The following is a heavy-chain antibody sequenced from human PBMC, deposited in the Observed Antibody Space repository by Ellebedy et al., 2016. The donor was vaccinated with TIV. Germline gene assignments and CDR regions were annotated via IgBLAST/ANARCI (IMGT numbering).Heavy chain of an antibody. CDR1: GFTFSSYS. CDR3: ATLTGGGYGKYYFDY. J-gene: IGHJ4*02. Sequence: GESLKISCADSGFTFSSYSIDWVRQAPGKGLEWVSSISPRSDYIYYRDSVKGRFTISRDNAKNSLYLQMDSLRAEDTAVYYCATLTGGGYGKYYFDYWGQGTLVTVSS. D-gene: IGHD1-26*01. CDR2: ISPRSDYI. V-gene: IGHV3-21*03.